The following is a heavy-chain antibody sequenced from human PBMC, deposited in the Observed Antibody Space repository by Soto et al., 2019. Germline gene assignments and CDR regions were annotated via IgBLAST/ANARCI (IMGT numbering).Heavy chain of an antibody. Sequence: PWWSLRLSCSASVFTFSSYGMHWFRQAPGKGLEWVAVISYDGSNKYYADSVKGRFTISRDNSKNTLYLQMNSLRAEDTAVYYCAKSPGSSGSKHAFDIWGQGTMVTVSS. J-gene: IGHJ3*02. V-gene: IGHV3-30*18. CDR3: AKSPGSSGSKHAFDI. CDR1: VFTFSSYG. D-gene: IGHD3-22*01. CDR2: ISYDGSNK.